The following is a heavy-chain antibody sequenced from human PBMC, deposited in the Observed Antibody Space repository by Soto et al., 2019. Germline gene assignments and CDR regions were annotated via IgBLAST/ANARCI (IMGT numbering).Heavy chain of an antibody. J-gene: IGHJ6*02. CDR3: ARDVGPRFGVAISYYYYGMDV. V-gene: IGHV3-33*01. Sequence: QAGGSLRLSCAASGFTFSSYGMHWVRQAPGKGLEWVAVIWYDGSNKYYADSVKGRFTISRDNSKNTLYLQMNSLRAEDTAVYYCARDVGPRFGVAISYYYYGMDVWGQGTTVTVSS. CDR1: GFTFSSYG. D-gene: IGHD3-3*01. CDR2: IWYDGSNK.